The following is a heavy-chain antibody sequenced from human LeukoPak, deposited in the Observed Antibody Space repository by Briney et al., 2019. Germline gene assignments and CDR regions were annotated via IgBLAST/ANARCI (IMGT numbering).Heavy chain of an antibody. CDR1: GFTFSTYF. J-gene: IGHJ3*02. CDR2: IASDGSHT. CDR3: ARERQDTILHSGAFDI. V-gene: IGHV3-30-3*01. Sequence: GWSLRLSCAASGFTFSTYFMHWVRQAPGKGLEWVADIASDGSHTFYVGSVKGRFTISRDNSKNTLYLQMNSLRAEDTAVYFCARERQDTILHSGAFDIWGQGTMVTVSS. D-gene: IGHD2-21*01.